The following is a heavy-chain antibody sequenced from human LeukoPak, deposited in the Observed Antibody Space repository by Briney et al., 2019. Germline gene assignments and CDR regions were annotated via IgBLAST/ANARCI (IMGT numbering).Heavy chain of an antibody. V-gene: IGHV1-18*01. CDR3: ARDWYSSSWYWDW. Sequence: GASVKLSCKASGYTFTIYGISWIRQPPGQGLEWMGWISAYNGNTNYAKNLQGRVTMTTDTSTSTAYMELRSLRSDDTDVYYCARDWYSSSWYWDWWGQGTLVTVSS. J-gene: IGHJ4*02. CDR1: GYTFTIYG. D-gene: IGHD6-13*01. CDR2: ISAYNGNT.